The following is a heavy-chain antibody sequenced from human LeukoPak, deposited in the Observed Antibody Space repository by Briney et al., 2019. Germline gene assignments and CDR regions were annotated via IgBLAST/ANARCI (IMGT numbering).Heavy chain of an antibody. CDR3: ARLFDY. J-gene: IGHJ4*02. CDR1: GGSFSGFY. Sequence: SETLSLTCDVYGGSFSGFYWNWIRQPPGKGLEWIGEIDHSGSTNYNPSLKSRVTISLDTSKNQFSLRLYSVTAADTAVYYCARLFDYWGQGTLVTVSS. V-gene: IGHV4-34*01. CDR2: IDHSGST.